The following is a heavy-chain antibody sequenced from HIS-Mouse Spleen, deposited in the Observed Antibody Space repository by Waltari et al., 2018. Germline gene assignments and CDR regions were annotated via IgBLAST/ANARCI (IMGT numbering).Heavy chain of an antibody. CDR1: VASITSGGYY. J-gene: IGHJ5*02. CDR3: ARSPYYDFWSGYSDNWFDP. D-gene: IGHD3-3*01. V-gene: IGHV4-31*03. CDR2: IYYSGST. Sequence: QVQLQESGPGLVKPSQTLSLTCTVPVASITSGGYYWSWCRTPPGNGLEWIGYIYYSGSTYYNPSLKSRVTISVDTSKNQFSLKLSSVTAADTAVYYCARSPYYDFWSGYSDNWFDPWGQGTLVTVSS.